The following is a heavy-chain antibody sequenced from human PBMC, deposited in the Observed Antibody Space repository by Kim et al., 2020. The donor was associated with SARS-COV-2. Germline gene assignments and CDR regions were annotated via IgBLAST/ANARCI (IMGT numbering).Heavy chain of an antibody. J-gene: IGHJ4*02. CDR3: AKATYYDILTGYYSHFDY. Sequence: GGSLRLSCAASGFTFSSYAMSWVRQAPGKGLEWVSAISGSGGSTYYADSVKGRFTISRDNSKNTLYLQMNSLRAEDTAVYYCAKATYYDILTGYYSHFDYWGQGTLVTVSS. CDR2: ISGSGGST. CDR1: GFTFSSYA. V-gene: IGHV3-23*01. D-gene: IGHD3-9*01.